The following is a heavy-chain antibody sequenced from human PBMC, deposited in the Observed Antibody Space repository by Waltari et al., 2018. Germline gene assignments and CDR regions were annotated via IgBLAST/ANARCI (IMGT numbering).Heavy chain of an antibody. CDR3: ARELLGGGAFDS. Sequence: QVQLVQSGSELKKPGASVKVSCKASGYRFTSHAMNCVRQAPGQGLELMGWINTNTENPVYAQGFTGRFVFSLDTSVSTAYMEISSLEAEDTAVYYCARELLGGGAFDSWGQGTLVTVSS. J-gene: IGHJ4*02. CDR2: INTNTENP. D-gene: IGHD3-16*01. CDR1: GYRFTSHA. V-gene: IGHV7-4-1*02.